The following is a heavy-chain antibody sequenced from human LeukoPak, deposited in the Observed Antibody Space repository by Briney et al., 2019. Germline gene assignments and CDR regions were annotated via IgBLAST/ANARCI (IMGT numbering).Heavy chain of an antibody. J-gene: IGHJ4*02. D-gene: IGHD4-17*01. CDR1: GFTFNNYG. V-gene: IGHV3-21*01. CDR2: ITGSSSYI. CDR3: ARDGNDGDYSY. Sequence: GGSLRLSCAASGFTFNNYGMHWVRQAPGKGLEWVASITGSSSYIYYADSVKGRFTISRDNAKNSLYLQMNSLRAEDTAIYYCARDGNDGDYSYWGQGTLVTVSS.